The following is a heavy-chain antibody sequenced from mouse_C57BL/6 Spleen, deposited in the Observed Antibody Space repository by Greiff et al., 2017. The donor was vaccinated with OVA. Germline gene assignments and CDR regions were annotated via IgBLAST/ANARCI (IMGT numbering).Heavy chain of an antibody. D-gene: IGHD1-1*01. CDR2: IYPGSGST. CDR1: GYTFTSYW. Sequence: QVQLQQPGAELVKPGASVKMSCTASGYTFTSYWITWVKQRPGQGLEWIGDIYPGSGSTNYNEKFKSKATLTVDTSSSTAYMQLSSLTSEDSAVYYGERGGTTLVDRYDFDYWGQGTTLTVSS. J-gene: IGHJ2*01. V-gene: IGHV1-55*01. CDR3: ERGGTTLVDRYDFDY.